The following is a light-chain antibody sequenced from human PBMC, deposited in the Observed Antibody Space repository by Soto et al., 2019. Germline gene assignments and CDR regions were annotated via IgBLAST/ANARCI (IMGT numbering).Light chain of an antibody. CDR2: EVS. V-gene: IGLV2-8*01. J-gene: IGLJ3*02. CDR3: TSYAGSNNLV. CDR1: SSDIGGYNY. Sequence: QSVLTQPPSASGSPGQSVTISCTGTSSDIGGYNYVSWYQQHPGKAPKLIIYEVSKRPSGVTDRFSGSKSGNTASLTVSGLQAEDEADYYCTSYAGSNNLVFAGGTQLTVL.